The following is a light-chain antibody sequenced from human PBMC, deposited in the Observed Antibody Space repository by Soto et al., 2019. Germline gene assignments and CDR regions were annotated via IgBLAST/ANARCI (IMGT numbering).Light chain of an antibody. CDR1: SSDVGSYNL. J-gene: IGLJ2*01. Sequence: QSALTQPASVSGSPGQSITISCTGTSSDVGSYNLVSWYQQHPGKAPKLMIYEGSKRPSGVSNRFSGSKSGNTASLTISGLQAEDKADYYCCSYAGSSTGVFGGGTQLTVL. V-gene: IGLV2-23*01. CDR3: CSYAGSSTGV. CDR2: EGS.